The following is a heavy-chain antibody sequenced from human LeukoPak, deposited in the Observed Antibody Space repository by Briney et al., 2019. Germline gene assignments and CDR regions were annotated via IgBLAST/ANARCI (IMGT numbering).Heavy chain of an antibody. V-gene: IGHV3-23*01. J-gene: IGHJ4*02. CDR3: AKDRGSSGYYDY. CDR1: GFTFSSYA. Sequence: GGSLRLSCAASGFTFSSYAMSWVRQAPGKGLEWVSVISGSGGSTYYADSVKGRFTISRDNSKNTLCLQMNSLRAEDTAVYYCAKDRGSSGYYDYWGQGTLVTVSS. D-gene: IGHD3-22*01. CDR2: ISGSGGST.